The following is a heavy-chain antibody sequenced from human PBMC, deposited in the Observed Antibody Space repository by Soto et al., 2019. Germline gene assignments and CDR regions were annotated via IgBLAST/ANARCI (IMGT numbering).Heavy chain of an antibody. Sequence: QVQLQESGPGLVKPSETLSLTCTVSGGSISSYYWSWIRQPAGKGPEWIGRIYISGNTNYNPSLKSRVTMSADTSKNQFSLKLSSVTAADTAVYYCARGNGLDYWGQGTLVTVSS. CDR3: ARGNGLDY. CDR1: GGSISSYY. J-gene: IGHJ4*02. V-gene: IGHV4-4*07. CDR2: IYISGNT.